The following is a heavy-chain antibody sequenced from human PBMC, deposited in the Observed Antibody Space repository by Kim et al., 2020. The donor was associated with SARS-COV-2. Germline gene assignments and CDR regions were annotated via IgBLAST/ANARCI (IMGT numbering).Heavy chain of an antibody. CDR3: AKDQDSSGHFDY. J-gene: IGHJ4*02. D-gene: IGHD6-19*01. Sequence: YYADAGKGRFTISRDNSKNTLYLQMNSLRAEDTAVYYCAKDQDSSGHFDYWGQGTLVTVSS. V-gene: IGHV3-23*03.